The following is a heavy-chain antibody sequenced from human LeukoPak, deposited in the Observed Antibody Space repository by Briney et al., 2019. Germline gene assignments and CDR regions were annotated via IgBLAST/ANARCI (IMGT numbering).Heavy chain of an antibody. Sequence: ASVKVSCKASGYTFTSYGISWVRQAPGQGLEWMGWISAYNGNTNYAQKLQGRVTMTTDTSTSTAYMELRSLRSDDTAVYYCARDRPYSSSSGLDYWGQGTLVTVSS. J-gene: IGHJ4*02. V-gene: IGHV1-18*01. CDR1: GYTFTSYG. CDR2: ISAYNGNT. D-gene: IGHD6-6*01. CDR3: ARDRPYSSSSGLDY.